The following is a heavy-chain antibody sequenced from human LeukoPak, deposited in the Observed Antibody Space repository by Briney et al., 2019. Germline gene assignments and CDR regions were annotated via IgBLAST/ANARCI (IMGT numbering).Heavy chain of an antibody. CDR3: ATRNLWSYYDSSGQDY. CDR2: IIPIFGTA. Sequence: SVKVSCKASGGTFSSYAISWVRQAPGQGLEWMGGIIPIFGTANYAQKFQGRVTMTEDTSTDTAYMELSSLRSEDTAVYYCATRNLWSYYDSSGQDYWGQGTLVTVSS. D-gene: IGHD3-22*01. V-gene: IGHV1-69*06. J-gene: IGHJ4*02. CDR1: GGTFSSYA.